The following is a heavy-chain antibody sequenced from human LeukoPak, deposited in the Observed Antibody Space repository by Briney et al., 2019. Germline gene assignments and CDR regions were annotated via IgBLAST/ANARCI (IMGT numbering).Heavy chain of an antibody. D-gene: IGHD6-19*01. J-gene: IGHJ6*02. V-gene: IGHV3-30*18. Sequence: GGSLRLSCAASGFTFSSYGMHWVRQAPGKGLEWVAVISYDGSNKYYADSVKGRFTISRDNSKNTLYLQMNSLRAEDTAVYYCAKNIAVAGWNYYYYGMDVWGQGTTVTVSS. CDR2: ISYDGSNK. CDR1: GFTFSSYG. CDR3: AKNIAVAGWNYYYYGMDV.